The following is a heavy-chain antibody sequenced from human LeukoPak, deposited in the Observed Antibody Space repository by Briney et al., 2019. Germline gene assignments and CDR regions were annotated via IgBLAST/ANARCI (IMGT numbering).Heavy chain of an antibody. CDR3: AIHDYGDRDAFDI. CDR1: GGSISSYY. J-gene: IGHJ3*02. D-gene: IGHD4-17*01. V-gene: IGHV4-59*08. CDR2: IYSSGST. Sequence: SETLSLTCTVSGGSISSYYWSWIRQPPGKGLEWIGRIYSSGSTSYNPSLESRVTISVDTSKNRFSLKLSSVTAADTAVYYCAIHDYGDRDAFDIWGQGTMVTVSS.